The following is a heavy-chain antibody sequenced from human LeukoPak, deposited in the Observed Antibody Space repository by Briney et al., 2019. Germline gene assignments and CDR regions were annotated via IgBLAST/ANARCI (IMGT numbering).Heavy chain of an antibody. CDR2: INWNGGST. D-gene: IGHD3-22*01. Sequence: GASLRLSCAAPGFTFDDYGMSWVRQAPGKGLEWVSGINWNGGSTGYADSVKGRFTISRDNAKNSLYLQMNSLRAEDTALYYCARGGSYYYDSSGYYRRGQGTLVTVSS. CDR1: GFTFDDYG. V-gene: IGHV3-20*04. CDR3: ARGGSYYYDSSGYYR. J-gene: IGHJ4*02.